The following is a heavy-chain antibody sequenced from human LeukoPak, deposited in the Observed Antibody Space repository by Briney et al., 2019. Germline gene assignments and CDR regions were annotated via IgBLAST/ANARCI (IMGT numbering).Heavy chain of an antibody. CDR2: IYYSGST. D-gene: IGHD1-26*01. J-gene: IGHJ4*02. Sequence: SETLSLTCTVSGGSTRSSTYCWGCIRQPPGKWLEWIGSIYYSGSTYYNPSLKSRVTISVDTSKNQFSLKLSSVTAADTAVYYCAREWELLDYWGQGTLVTVSS. V-gene: IGHV4-39*07. CDR3: AREWELLDY. CDR1: GGSTRSSTYC.